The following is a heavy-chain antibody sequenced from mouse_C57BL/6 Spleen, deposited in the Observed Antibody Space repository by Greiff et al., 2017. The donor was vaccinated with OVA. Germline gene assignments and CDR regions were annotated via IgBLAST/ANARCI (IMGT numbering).Heavy chain of an antibody. V-gene: IGHV5-9*04. CDR2: ISGGGGNT. D-gene: IGHD2-4*01. CDR1: GFTFSSYT. J-gene: IGHJ2*01. Sequence: EVHVVQSGGGLVKPGGSLKLSCAASGFTFSSYTMSWVRQTPEKRLEWVATISGGGGNTYYPDSVKGRFTISRDNAKNTLYLQMSSLRSEDTALYYCATMTPYYFDDWGQGTTLTVSS. CDR3: ATMTPYYFDD.